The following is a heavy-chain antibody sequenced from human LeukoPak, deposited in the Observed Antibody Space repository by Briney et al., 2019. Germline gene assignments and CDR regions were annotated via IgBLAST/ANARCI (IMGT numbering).Heavy chain of an antibody. Sequence: PGGSLRLSCAASGFTFRGYSMNWVRQAPGKGLEWVLSISSYNDYIYYADSVKGRFTISRDNAKNSLYLEMNSLRAEDTAVYYCARDGGYCTKGVCYLDYWGQGTLVTVSS. V-gene: IGHV3-21*01. CDR2: ISSYNDYI. CDR1: GFTFRGYS. D-gene: IGHD2-8*01. CDR3: ARDGGYCTKGVCYLDY. J-gene: IGHJ4*02.